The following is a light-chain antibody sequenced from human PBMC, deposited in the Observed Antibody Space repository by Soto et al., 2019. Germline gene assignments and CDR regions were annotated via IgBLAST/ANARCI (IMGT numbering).Light chain of an antibody. V-gene: IGKV3-15*01. J-gene: IGKJ2*01. CDR2: GAS. CDR3: QQYNKWPRT. Sequence: EIVMTQSPATLSESPGARATLSCRASQSISSDVAWYQQKPGQAPRLLIYGASTTATGIPARFSGSGSGREFTLTISSLQTEDFAVYNCQQYNKWPRTFGQGTKVDIK. CDR1: QSISSD.